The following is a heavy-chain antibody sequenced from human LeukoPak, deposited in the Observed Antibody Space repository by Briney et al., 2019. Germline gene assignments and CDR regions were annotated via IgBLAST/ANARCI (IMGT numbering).Heavy chain of an antibody. J-gene: IGHJ6*02. CDR1: GGSMRSYY. D-gene: IGHD4-11*01. V-gene: IGHV4-59*08. CDR2: IYYSGST. Sequence: SETLSLTCTVAGGSMRSYYWSWIRQPPGKGLELIGYIYYSGSTNYNPSFKSRVSISVDMSKNQFSLKLSSVTAADTAVYYCARLLPFYGNIRYGLDVWGQGTTVTVSS. CDR3: ARLLPFYGNIRYGLDV.